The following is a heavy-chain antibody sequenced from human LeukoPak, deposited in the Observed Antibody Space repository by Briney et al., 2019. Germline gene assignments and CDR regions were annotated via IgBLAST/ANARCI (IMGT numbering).Heavy chain of an antibody. J-gene: IGHJ4*02. D-gene: IGHD2-2*01. CDR3: ARDHLGAAMGFDY. Sequence: SETLSLTCAVYGGSFSGYYWSWIRQPPGKGLEWIGEINHSGSTNYNPSLKSRVTISVDTSKNQFSLKLSSVTAADTAVYYCARDHLGAAMGFDYWGQGTLVTVSS. CDR1: GGSFSGYY. CDR2: INHSGST. V-gene: IGHV4-34*01.